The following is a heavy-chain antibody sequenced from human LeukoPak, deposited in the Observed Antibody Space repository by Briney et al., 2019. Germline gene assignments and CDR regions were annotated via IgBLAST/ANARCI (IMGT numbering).Heavy chain of an antibody. Sequence: GGSLRLSCTASGFTFSSYAMSWVRQAPGKGLEWVSAISGSGGSTYYADFVKGRFTISRDNSKNTLYLQMNSLRAEDTAVYYCAKDRNYQLLYGYFDYWGQGTLVTVSS. CDR1: GFTFSSYA. V-gene: IGHV3-23*01. CDR3: AKDRNYQLLYGYFDY. J-gene: IGHJ4*02. CDR2: ISGSGGST. D-gene: IGHD2-2*02.